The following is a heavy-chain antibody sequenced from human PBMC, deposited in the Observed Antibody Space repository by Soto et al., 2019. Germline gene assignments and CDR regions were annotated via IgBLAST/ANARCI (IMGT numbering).Heavy chain of an antibody. D-gene: IGHD3-10*01. CDR3: VREADSRLLWFGNADY. V-gene: IGHV3-33*01. J-gene: IGHJ4*02. Sequence: QVHLAESGGGVAQPGRSLRLSCAASGFIFRSYGMHWVRQAPGKGLEWVAFIWYDGVNKYYADSVKGRFTISRDNSKNTLFLQMDSLRAEDTAVYYCVREADSRLLWFGNADYWGQGSLVTVSS. CDR2: IWYDGVNK. CDR1: GFIFRSYG.